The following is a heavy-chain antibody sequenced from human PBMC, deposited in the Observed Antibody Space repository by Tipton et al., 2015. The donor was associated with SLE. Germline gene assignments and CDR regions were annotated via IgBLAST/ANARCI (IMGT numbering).Heavy chain of an antibody. V-gene: IGHV4-31*03. CDR3: ARGRGYSGYLGY. CDR2: IYYSGST. J-gene: IGHJ4*02. CDR1: GGSISSGGYY. Sequence: TLSLTCTVSGGSISSGGYYWSWIRQHPGKGLEWIGYIYYSGSTYYNPSLKSRVTISVGTSKNQFSLKLSSVTAADTAVYYCARGRGYSGYLGYWGQGTLVTVSS. D-gene: IGHD5-12*01.